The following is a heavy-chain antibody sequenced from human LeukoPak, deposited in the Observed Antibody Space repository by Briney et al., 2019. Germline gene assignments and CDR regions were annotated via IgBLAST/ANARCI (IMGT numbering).Heavy chain of an antibody. CDR3: ARDSHYYDSSGFYINDAFDI. CDR2: IYRGGST. Sequence: GGSLRLSCAASGLTFSSYAMSWVRQAPGKGLEWVSIIYRGGSTYYADSVKGRFTISRDNSKNTLYLQMNSLRVEDTAVYYCARDSHYYDSSGFYINDAFDIWGQGTMVTVSS. D-gene: IGHD3-22*01. CDR1: GLTFSSYA. J-gene: IGHJ3*02. V-gene: IGHV3-53*01.